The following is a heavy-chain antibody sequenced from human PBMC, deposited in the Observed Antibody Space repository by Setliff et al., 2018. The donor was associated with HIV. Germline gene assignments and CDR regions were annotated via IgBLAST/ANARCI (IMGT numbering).Heavy chain of an antibody. CDR2: IRFDGSHQ. V-gene: IGHV3-30*02. CDR3: GVSGGSSPGY. D-gene: IGHD2-15*01. J-gene: IGHJ4*02. Sequence: GESLKISCAASGFTFNTHAMHWVRQVPGKGLEWVAFIRFDGSHQNYAESVKGRFVISRDNAKNTHYLQMTSLRPEDTAVYYCGVSGGSSPGYWGQGTLVTVSS. CDR1: GFTFNTHA.